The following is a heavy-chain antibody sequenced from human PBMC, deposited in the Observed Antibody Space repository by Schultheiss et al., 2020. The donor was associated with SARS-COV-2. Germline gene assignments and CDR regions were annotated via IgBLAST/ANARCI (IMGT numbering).Heavy chain of an antibody. D-gene: IGHD3-3*01. V-gene: IGHV3-30-3*01. CDR1: GFTFSSYA. Sequence: GGSLRLSCAACGFTFSSYAMHWVRQAPGKGLEWVAVISYDGYNKYYADSVKGRFTISRDNSKNTLYLQMNSLRAEDTAVYYCARGDYDFWSGYYLYYYYGMDVWGQGTTVTVSS. CDR3: ARGDYDFWSGYYLYYYYGMDV. J-gene: IGHJ6*02. CDR2: ISYDGYNK.